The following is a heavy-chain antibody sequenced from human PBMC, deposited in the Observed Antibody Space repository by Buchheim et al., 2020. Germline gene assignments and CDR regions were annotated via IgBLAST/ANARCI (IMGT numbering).Heavy chain of an antibody. CDR3: ARDYYRVDY. CDR1: GFIFSNYW. J-gene: IGHJ4*02. CDR2: INSDGSDS. D-gene: IGHD3-10*01. Sequence: EVQLVESGGGLVQPGGSLRLSCAASGFIFSNYWMHWVRQAPGKGLVWVSQINSDGSDSTYADYVKGRFTISRDNDKHMLYPQMNSLRGEDTAVYYCARDYYRVDYWGQGTL. V-gene: IGHV3-74*01.